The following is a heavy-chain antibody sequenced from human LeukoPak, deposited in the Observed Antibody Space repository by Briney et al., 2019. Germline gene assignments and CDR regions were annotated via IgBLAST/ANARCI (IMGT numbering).Heavy chain of an antibody. D-gene: IGHD6-13*01. CDR3: AKEGDSSSWYDLYDY. CDR2: ISGSGDST. Sequence: GGSLRLSCAASGFTFSSYWMNWVRQAPGKGLEWVSAISGSGDSTYYADSVKGRFTISRDNSKNTLYLQMNSLRAEDTAVYYCAKEGDSSSWYDLYDYWGQGNLVTVSS. J-gene: IGHJ4*02. V-gene: IGHV3-23*01. CDR1: GFTFSSYW.